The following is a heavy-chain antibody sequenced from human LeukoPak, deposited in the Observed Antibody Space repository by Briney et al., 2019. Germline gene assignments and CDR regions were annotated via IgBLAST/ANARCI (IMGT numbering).Heavy chain of an antibody. CDR2: IYYSGST. V-gene: IGHV4-31*03. CDR1: GGSISSGGYY. D-gene: IGHD4-17*01. J-gene: IGHJ3*02. CDR3: ARDRGTTVTTLDAFDI. Sequence: SETLSLTCTVSGGSISSGGYYWSWIRQHPGKGLEWIGYIYYSGSTYYNPSLKSRVTISVDTSKNQFSLKLSSVTAADTAVYYCARDRGTTVTTLDAFDIWGQGTMVTVSS.